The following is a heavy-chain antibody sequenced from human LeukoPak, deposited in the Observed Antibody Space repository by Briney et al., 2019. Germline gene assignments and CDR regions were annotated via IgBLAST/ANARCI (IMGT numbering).Heavy chain of an antibody. V-gene: IGHV3-30*18. CDR1: GFTFSSYG. CDR3: AKTASAQWELDY. CDR2: ISYDGSNK. J-gene: IGHJ4*02. D-gene: IGHD1-26*01. Sequence: GGSLRLSCAASGFTFSSYGMHWVRQAPGKGLEWVAVISYDGSNKYYADSVKGRFTISRDNSKNTLYLQMNSLRAEDTAVYYCAKTASAQWELDYWGQGTLVTVSS.